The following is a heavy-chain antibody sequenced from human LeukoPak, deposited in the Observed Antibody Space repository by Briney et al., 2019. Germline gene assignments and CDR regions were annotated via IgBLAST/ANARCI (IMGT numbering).Heavy chain of an antibody. V-gene: IGHV3-9*01. Sequence: PGRSLRLSCAASGFTFSSYAMHWVRQAPGKGLEWVSGISWNSGSIGYADSVKGRFTISRDNSKNTLYLQMNSLRAEDTAVYYCAKGCKWTSCPFDYWGQGTLVTVSS. CDR2: ISWNSGSI. D-gene: IGHD2-2*01. J-gene: IGHJ4*02. CDR3: AKGCKWTSCPFDY. CDR1: GFTFSSYA.